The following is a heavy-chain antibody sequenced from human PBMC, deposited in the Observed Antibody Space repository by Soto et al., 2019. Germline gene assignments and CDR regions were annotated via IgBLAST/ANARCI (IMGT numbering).Heavy chain of an antibody. CDR1: GYTFSDYY. CDR2: IDTSSTKI. V-gene: IGHV3-11*01. Sequence: QVQLVESGGDLVKPGGSLRLSCAASGYTFSDYYLSWIRQAPGKGLKWISYIDTSSTKIYYADSVRGRFTISRDNGKNSLFFEMNNLRVEDTAVYFCASHYDLWTGYLSPVDYWGRGTLVTVSS. D-gene: IGHD3-3*01. J-gene: IGHJ4*02. CDR3: ASHYDLWTGYLSPVDY.